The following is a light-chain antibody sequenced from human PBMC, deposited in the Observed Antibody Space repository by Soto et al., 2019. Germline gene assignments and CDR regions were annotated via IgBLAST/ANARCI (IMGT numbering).Light chain of an antibody. J-gene: IGLJ3*02. CDR1: SSDVGGYNY. V-gene: IGLV2-8*01. CDR2: EVT. Sequence: QSVLTQPPSASGSPGQSVTISCTGTSSDVGGYNYVSWYQQYPGTAPKLMIYEVTKRPSGVPDRFSGSKSGNTASLTVSGLQAEDEADYYGSSYAASNNFYFVFGGGTKLTVL. CDR3: SSYAASNNFYFV.